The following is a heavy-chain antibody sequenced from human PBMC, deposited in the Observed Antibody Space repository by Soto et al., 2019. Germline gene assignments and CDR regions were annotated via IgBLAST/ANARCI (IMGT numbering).Heavy chain of an antibody. CDR1: GLSITDSEMG. Sequence: QVTLKESGPVLVKPTETLTLRCTVSGLSITDSEMGVSWIRQPPGQPLEWLAHIDSTGEKSYRTFLKSRLPISKDTSKSQIVLTMRNMDPADTATYYCARRHLAVAVSPWFDPWGQGIPVTVSS. D-gene: IGHD6-19*01. CDR3: ARRHLAVAVSPWFDP. CDR2: IDSTGEK. J-gene: IGHJ5*02. V-gene: IGHV2-26*01.